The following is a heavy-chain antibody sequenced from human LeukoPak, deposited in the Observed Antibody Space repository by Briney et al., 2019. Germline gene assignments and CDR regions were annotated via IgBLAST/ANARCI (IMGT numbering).Heavy chain of an antibody. Sequence: ASVKDSCMASGYTFTGYYMHWVRQAPGQGLEWMGWINPNSGGTNYAQKFQGRVTMTRDTSISTAYMELSRLRSDDTAVYYCARVLVATIYHNSYFDYWGQRTLVTVSS. CDR3: ARVLVATIYHNSYFDY. D-gene: IGHD5-12*01. CDR1: GYTFTGYY. CDR2: INPNSGGT. J-gene: IGHJ4*02. V-gene: IGHV1-2*02.